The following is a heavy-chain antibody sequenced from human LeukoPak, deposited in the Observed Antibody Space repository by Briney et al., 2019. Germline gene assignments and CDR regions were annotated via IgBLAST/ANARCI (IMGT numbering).Heavy chain of an antibody. J-gene: IGHJ6*03. Sequence: SDPLSLTCTVSGGSISSSSYYWGWIRQPPGKGLEWIGGIYYSGSTYYNPSLKSRVNISVDTYKNQFSLKLSSVTAADTAVYYCARTEWLPPPTGTYYMDVWGKGTTVTVSS. CDR2: IYYSGST. D-gene: IGHD6-19*01. CDR1: GGSISSSSYY. CDR3: ARTEWLPPPTGTYYMDV. V-gene: IGHV4-39*07.